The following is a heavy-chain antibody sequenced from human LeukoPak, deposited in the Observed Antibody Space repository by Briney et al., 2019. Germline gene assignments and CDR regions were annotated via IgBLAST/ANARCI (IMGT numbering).Heavy chain of an antibody. Sequence: PSEALSLTCNVSGRSISSYYWSWIRHPPGKGLEGIGYIYYSESTNYNTSLKSRVTRSVDTSENQSSLKLSSMTAADTAVYYCARNLTQNFGEHGRTLKTNCFDPWGQGTLVTVSS. D-gene: IGHD4-17*01. CDR3: ARNLTQNFGEHGRTLKTNCFDP. V-gene: IGHV4-59*08. J-gene: IGHJ5*02. CDR1: GRSISSYY. CDR2: IYYSEST.